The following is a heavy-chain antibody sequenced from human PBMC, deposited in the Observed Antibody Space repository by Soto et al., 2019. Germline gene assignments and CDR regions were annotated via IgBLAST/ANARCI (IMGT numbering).Heavy chain of an antibody. CDR3: ARGRPHIVVVTAARGRYFDS. Sequence: QVQLQQWGAGLLKPSETLSLTCAVYGGSFSGYYWSWIRQPPGKGLEWMGEINHSGSTNYNPSLKRRVTLSVDTSKNQFSLKLSSVTAADTAVYYCARGRPHIVVVTAARGRYFDSWGQGTLVTVSS. V-gene: IGHV4-34*01. CDR2: INHSGST. D-gene: IGHD2-21*02. CDR1: GGSFSGYY. J-gene: IGHJ4*02.